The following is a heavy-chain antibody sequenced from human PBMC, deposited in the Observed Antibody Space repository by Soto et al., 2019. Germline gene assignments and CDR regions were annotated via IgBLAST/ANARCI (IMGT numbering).Heavy chain of an antibody. D-gene: IGHD6-19*01. CDR2: IYYSGST. J-gene: IGHJ4*02. CDR1: GGSISSYY. CDR3: GYSSGYDFDY. Sequence: SETLSLTCTVSGGSISSYYWSWIRQPPGKGLEWIGYIYYSGSTNYNPSLKSRVTISVDTSKNQFSLKLSSVTAAYTAVYYCGYSSGYDFDYWGQGTLVTVS. V-gene: IGHV4-59*01.